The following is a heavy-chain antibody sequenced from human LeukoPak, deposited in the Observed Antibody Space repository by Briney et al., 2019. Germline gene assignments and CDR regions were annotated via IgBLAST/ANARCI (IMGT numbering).Heavy chain of an antibody. CDR1: GFTFSSYA. CDR2: IKQDGSEK. V-gene: IGHV3-7*01. D-gene: IGHD6-13*01. Sequence: GGSLRLSCAASGFTFSSYAMSWVRQAPGKGLEWVANIKQDGSEKYYVDSVKGRFTISRDNAKTSLYLQMNSLRAEDTAVYYCARAAAGTPWYFDLWGRGTLVTVSS. J-gene: IGHJ2*01. CDR3: ARAAAGTPWYFDL.